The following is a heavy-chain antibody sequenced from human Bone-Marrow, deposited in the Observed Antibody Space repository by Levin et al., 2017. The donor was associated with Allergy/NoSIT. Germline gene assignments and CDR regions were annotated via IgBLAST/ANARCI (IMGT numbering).Heavy chain of an antibody. V-gene: IGHV5-51*01. J-gene: IGHJ4*02. CDR2: IYPGDSET. CDR3: ARRGAGHSFDF. CDR1: GSRFNNYW. D-gene: IGHD1-26*01. Sequence: GGSLRLSCKASGSRFNNYWIAWVRQRPGKGLECLGIIYPGDSETKYSPSVKGHVTISVDKSISTAYLQWSSLQTSDAAIYFCARRGAGHSFDFWGQGTLATVSS.